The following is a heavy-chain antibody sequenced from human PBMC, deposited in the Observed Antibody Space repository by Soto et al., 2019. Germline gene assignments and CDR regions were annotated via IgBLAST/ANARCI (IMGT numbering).Heavy chain of an antibody. V-gene: IGHV4-59*01. CDR2: ISYTGSA. CDR3: ARAPMVLTRSYFDS. J-gene: IGHJ4*02. Sequence: SETLSLTCTVSGGSINYSYWTWIRQPPGKGLEWIGYISYTGSANYNPSLKSRVSISVDTSKNQFSLNLTSVTAADTAVYYCARAPMVLTRSYFDSWGQGTPVTVSS. CDR1: GGSINYSY. D-gene: IGHD2-8*01.